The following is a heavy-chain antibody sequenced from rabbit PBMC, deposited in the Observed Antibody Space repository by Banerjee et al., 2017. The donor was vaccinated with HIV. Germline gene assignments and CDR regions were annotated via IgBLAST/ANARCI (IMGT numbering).Heavy chain of an antibody. J-gene: IGHJ3*01. D-gene: IGHD6-1*01. CDR1: GFSFSSGYD. V-gene: IGHV1S45*01. Sequence: QQQLVESGGGLVQPEGSLTLTCTASGFSFSSGYDMCWVRQAPGKGLEWIACIYGGSTSGTYYASWAKGRFTISKASSTTVTLQMTSLTAADTATYFCARYNSGYAPYDYATLWGQGTLVTVS. CDR2: IYGGSTSGT. CDR3: ARYNSGYAPYDYATL.